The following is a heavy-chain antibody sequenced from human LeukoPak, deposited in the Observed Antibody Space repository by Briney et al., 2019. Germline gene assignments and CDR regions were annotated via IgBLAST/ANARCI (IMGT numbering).Heavy chain of an antibody. CDR3: ARITSSWYGQGDNWFDP. V-gene: IGHV3-21*01. CDR1: GFSFSSYS. J-gene: IGHJ5*02. Sequence: PGGTLTLSCAASGFSFSSYSMNRVRQAPGKGLEWVSYISSSSSYIYYAASVKGRFTISRDNAKNSLYLQMNSLRAEDTAVYYCARITSSWYGQGDNWFDPWGQGTLVTVSS. CDR2: ISSSSSYI. D-gene: IGHD6-13*01.